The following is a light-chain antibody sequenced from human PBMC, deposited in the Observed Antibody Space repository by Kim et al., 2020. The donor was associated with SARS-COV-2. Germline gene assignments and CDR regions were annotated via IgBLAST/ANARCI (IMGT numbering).Light chain of an antibody. V-gene: IGKV3-20*01. J-gene: IGKJ4*01. CDR3: QQYGSSPLT. Sequence: EIVLTQSPGTLSLSPGERATLSCRASQSVTSSRLIWYQQKPGQAPRLLIYGASSRATGIPDRFSGSGSETDFTLTINRLEPEDFAVYYCQQYGSSPLTFGGGTKVDIK. CDR1: QSVTSSR. CDR2: GAS.